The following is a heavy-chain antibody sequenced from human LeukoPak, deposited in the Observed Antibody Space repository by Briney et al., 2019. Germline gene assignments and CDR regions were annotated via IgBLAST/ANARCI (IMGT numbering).Heavy chain of an antibody. D-gene: IGHD2-2*01. CDR3: ARERRFCTSTSCYCFFDY. Sequence: PGGPLRLSCAASGFTFSDYATHWVRQAPGKGLEYVSAISHNGGSTYYAHSVKGRFPISKDNSKNTLYLKLGSLRDEDMAVYYCARERRFCTSTSCYCFFDYWGQGTLVTVSS. CDR2: ISHNGGST. J-gene: IGHJ4*02. V-gene: IGHV3-64*01. CDR1: GFTFSDYA.